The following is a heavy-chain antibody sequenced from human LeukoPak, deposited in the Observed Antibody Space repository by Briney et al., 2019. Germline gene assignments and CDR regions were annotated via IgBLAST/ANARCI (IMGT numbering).Heavy chain of an antibody. Sequence: SETLSLTCTVSGGSVSSYYWSWIRQPPGKGLEWIGNIYYSGSTKYNPSLNSRVTISLDTSKNQFSLKLSSVTAADTAVYYCARNRGSSSSGTYSFDYWGQGTLVTVSS. CDR1: GGSVSSYY. J-gene: IGHJ4*02. D-gene: IGHD6-6*01. V-gene: IGHV4-59*08. CDR3: ARNRGSSSSGTYSFDY. CDR2: IYYSGST.